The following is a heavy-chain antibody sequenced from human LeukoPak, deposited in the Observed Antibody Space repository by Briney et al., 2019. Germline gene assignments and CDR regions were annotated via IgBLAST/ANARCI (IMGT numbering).Heavy chain of an antibody. V-gene: IGHV3-30*02. CDR2: IRYDGSNK. D-gene: IGHD5-12*01. CDR3: ARDWLNYFDY. Sequence: GGSLRLSCAASGFTFSSYGMHWVRQAPGKGLEWVAFIRYDGSNKYYADSVKGRFTISRDNSKNTLYLQMNSLRAEDTAVYYCARDWLNYFDYWGQGALVTVSS. CDR1: GFTFSSYG. J-gene: IGHJ4*02.